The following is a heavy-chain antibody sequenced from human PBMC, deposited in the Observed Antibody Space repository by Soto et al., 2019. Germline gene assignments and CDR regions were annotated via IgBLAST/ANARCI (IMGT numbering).Heavy chain of an antibody. CDR3: ARGWGAYNPFDY. D-gene: IGHD1-1*01. CDR1: WGTICTYH. Sequence: SQTHPLRCNVAWGTICTYHWSWIRHPPGKRLEWIGHINYSASTNYNPSLRSRVTISVDTSKDQFSLNLSSVTAADTAVYYCARGWGAYNPFDYWGQGTLVTVSS. J-gene: IGHJ4*02. V-gene: IGHV4-59*01. CDR2: INYSAST.